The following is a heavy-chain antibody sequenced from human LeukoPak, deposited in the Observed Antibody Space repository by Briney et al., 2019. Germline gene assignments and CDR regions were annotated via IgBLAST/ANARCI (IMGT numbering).Heavy chain of an antibody. CDR1: GGSINNTLFY. Sequence: SETLSLTCTVSGGSINNTLFYWGWIRQPPGKGLEWIGTVYYDGINYSSPSLKSRVATSVDTSKNQFSLRLSSVTAADTAVYYWRRTPVGGQYWAQEILVTVPS. CDR2: VYYDGIN. D-gene: IGHD3-16*01. V-gene: IGHV4-39*07. J-gene: IGHJ4*02. CDR3: RRTPVGGQY.